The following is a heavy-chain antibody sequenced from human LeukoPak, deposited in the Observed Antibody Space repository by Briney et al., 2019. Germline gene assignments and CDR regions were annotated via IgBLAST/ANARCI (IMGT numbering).Heavy chain of an antibody. CDR3: ARGSVRLRYGAWFDP. J-gene: IGHJ5*02. CDR2: INHSGSA. D-gene: IGHD4/OR15-4a*01. V-gene: IGHV4-34*01. CDR1: GGSFSGYY. Sequence: PSETLSLTCAVYGGSFSGYYWSWIRQPPGKGLEWIGEINHSGSANYNPSLKSRVTISVDTSKNQFSLKLNSVTAADTAVYYCARGSVRLRYGAWFDPWGQGTLVTVSS.